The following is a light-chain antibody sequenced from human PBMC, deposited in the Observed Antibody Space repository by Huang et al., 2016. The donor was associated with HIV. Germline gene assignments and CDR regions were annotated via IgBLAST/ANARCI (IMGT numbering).Light chain of an antibody. CDR2: ESF. J-gene: IGKJ4*01. V-gene: IGKV3-11*01. Sequence: DIVLTQSPATLSLSPGQRATLSCRASQNINNYLVLYQQKPGQAPRLLIYESFNRATGIPARFSGSGSGTDFTLTINTLEPEDFAVYYCQQRGAWPLTFGGGTKVEIK. CDR1: QNINNY. CDR3: QQRGAWPLT.